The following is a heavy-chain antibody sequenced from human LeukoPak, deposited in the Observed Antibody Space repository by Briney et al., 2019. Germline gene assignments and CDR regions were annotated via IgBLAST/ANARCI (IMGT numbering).Heavy chain of an antibody. Sequence: GGSLRLSCGASGFAFSSYWMTWLRQAPGKGLEFVANIEPAGSATYYVDSVKGRFTVSRDNAKNLLYLQMNSLRAEDSAVYHCGRFGYVAAVDSWGQGALVTDSS. V-gene: IGHV3-7*01. CDR3: GRFGYVAAVDS. D-gene: IGHD2-15*01. CDR1: GFAFSSYW. J-gene: IGHJ4*02. CDR2: IEPAGSAT.